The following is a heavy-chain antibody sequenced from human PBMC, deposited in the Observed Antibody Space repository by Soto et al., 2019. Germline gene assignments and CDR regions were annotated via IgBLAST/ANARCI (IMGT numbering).Heavy chain of an antibody. J-gene: IGHJ4*02. Sequence: SGPTLVNPTQTLTLTCTLSGSSLSTSGVGVGWVRQAPGKAPEWLALIYWNDDKRYSPSLKSRLTITKDTSKNQVVLRMTNMAPVDTATYYCAHEYWLATYWGQGSLGTASS. D-gene: IGHD6-19*01. CDR3: AHEYWLATY. V-gene: IGHV2-5*01. CDR1: GSSLSTSGVG. CDR2: IYWNDDK.